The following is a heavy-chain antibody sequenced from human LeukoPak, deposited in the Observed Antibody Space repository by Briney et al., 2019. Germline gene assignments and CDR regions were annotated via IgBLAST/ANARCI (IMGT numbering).Heavy chain of an antibody. D-gene: IGHD3-9*01. Sequence: GSLRLSCAASGFTFSSYAMSWVRQSPEKGLEWIGEILHSGSTNYNPSLKSRVTISLDKSNNQFSLKLTSVIAADTAMYYCGRNAAYCIDCWGQGILVTVSS. CDR3: GRNAAYCIDC. J-gene: IGHJ1*01. V-gene: IGHV4-4*02. CDR2: ILHSGST. CDR1: GFTFSSYAM.